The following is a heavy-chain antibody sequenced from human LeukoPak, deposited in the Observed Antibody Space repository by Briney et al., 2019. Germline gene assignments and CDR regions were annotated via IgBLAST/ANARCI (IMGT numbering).Heavy chain of an antibody. CDR3: ARAYYYDSSGYYSVDY. V-gene: IGHV3-30*03. D-gene: IGHD3-22*01. J-gene: IGHJ4*02. CDR1: GFTFSSYA. CDR2: ISYDGSNK. Sequence: GRSLRLSCAASGFTFSSYAMHWVRQAPGKGLEWVALISYDGSNKYYADSVKGRFTISRDNSKNTLYLQMSSLRAEDTAVYYCARAYYYDSSGYYSVDYWGQGTLVTVSS.